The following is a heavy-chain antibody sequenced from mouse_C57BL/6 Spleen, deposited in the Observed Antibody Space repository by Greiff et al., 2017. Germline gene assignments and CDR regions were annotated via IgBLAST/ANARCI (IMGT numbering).Heavy chain of an antibody. Sequence: EVQLVESGGGLVQPKGSLKLSCAASGFSFTTYAMNWVRQAPGKGLEWVARIRSKSNNYATYYADSVKDRFTISRHDSESMLYLQMNNLKTEDTAMYYCVRGDGYYGLYYAMDYWGQGTSVTVSS. V-gene: IGHV10-1*01. CDR2: IRSKSNNYAT. CDR3: VRGDGYYGLYYAMDY. J-gene: IGHJ4*01. CDR1: GFSFTTYA. D-gene: IGHD2-3*01.